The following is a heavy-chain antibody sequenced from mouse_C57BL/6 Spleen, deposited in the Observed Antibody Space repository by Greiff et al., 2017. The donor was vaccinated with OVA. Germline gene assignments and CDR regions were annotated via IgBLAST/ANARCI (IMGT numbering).Heavy chain of an antibody. J-gene: IGHJ1*03. Sequence: DVMLVESGEGLVKPGGSLKLSCAASGFTFSSYAMSWVRQTPEKRLEWVAYISSGGDYIYYAATVKGRFTISRDNARNTLYLQMSSLKSEDTAMYYWTRAYDGSSGDWYFDVWGTGTTVTVSS. V-gene: IGHV5-9-1*02. D-gene: IGHD1-1*01. CDR3: TRAYDGSSGDWYFDV. CDR2: ISSGGDYI. CDR1: GFTFSSYA.